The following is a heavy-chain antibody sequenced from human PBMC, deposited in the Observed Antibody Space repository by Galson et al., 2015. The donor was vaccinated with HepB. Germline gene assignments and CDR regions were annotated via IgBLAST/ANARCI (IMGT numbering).Heavy chain of an antibody. D-gene: IGHD3-3*02. CDR1: FTSHT. Sequence: FTSHTFSWVRQAPGQGLEWMGWISAYNGNTNYAQKFQDRVTMTTDTSASTAYMELRSLRSDDTAVYYCARDLSLDYWGQGTLVTVSS. J-gene: IGHJ4*02. CDR3: ARDLSLDY. CDR2: ISAYNGNT. V-gene: IGHV1-18*04.